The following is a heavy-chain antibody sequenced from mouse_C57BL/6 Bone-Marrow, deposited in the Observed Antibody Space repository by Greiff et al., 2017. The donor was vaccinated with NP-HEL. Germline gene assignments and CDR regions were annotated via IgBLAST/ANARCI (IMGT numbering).Heavy chain of an antibody. CDR3: AREYYGTGYFDY. CDR1: GYTFTNCW. Sequence: QVQLKQPGPELVKPAPSVTLSCKASGYTFTNCWLRWVKRRPGRGLQGIGRIKPNGGGTKYNENFKNKATLTVDKPSSPAYMKLSSLTSEDSAVDNCAREYYGTGYFDYWGQGTTLTVSS. V-gene: IGHV1-72*01. D-gene: IGHD1-1*01. CDR2: IKPNGGGT. J-gene: IGHJ2*01.